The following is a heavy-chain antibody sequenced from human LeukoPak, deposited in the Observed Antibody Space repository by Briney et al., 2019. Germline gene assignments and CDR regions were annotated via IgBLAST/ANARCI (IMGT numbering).Heavy chain of an antibody. V-gene: IGHV3-15*01. J-gene: IGHJ4*02. D-gene: IGHD2-2*01. CDR1: GFTFSNAW. Sequence: GGSLRLSCAASGFTFSNAWMSWGRQATGKGLEWVGGIKSKTDGGTTDYAAPVEGRFTISRDDSKNTLYLQMNSLKTEDTAVYYCTTAGYCSSDSCYRSVDYWGQGTLVTVSS. CDR2: IKSKTDGGTT. CDR3: TTAGYCSSDSCYRSVDY.